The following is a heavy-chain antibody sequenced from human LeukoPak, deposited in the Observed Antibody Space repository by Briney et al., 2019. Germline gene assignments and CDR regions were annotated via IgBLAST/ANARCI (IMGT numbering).Heavy chain of an antibody. CDR2: IYTSGST. V-gene: IGHV4-4*07. CDR3: ARDDSIPAAGPTFDY. Sequence: KPSETLSLTCTVSGGSISSYYWSWIRQPAGKGLEWIGRIYTSGSTNYNPSLKSRVTMSVDTSKNQFSLKLSSVTAADTAVYYCARDDSIPAAGPTFDYWGQGTLVTVSS. J-gene: IGHJ4*02. CDR1: GGSISSYY. D-gene: IGHD6-13*01.